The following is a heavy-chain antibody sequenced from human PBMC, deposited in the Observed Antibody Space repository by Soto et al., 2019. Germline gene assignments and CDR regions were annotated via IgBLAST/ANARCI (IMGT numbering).Heavy chain of an antibody. CDR3: ASHWGSSWYYYYGMDV. V-gene: IGHV4-39*01. CDR2: IYYSGST. CDR1: GGSISSSSYY. D-gene: IGHD6-13*01. J-gene: IGHJ6*02. Sequence: TSETLSLTCTVSGGSISSSSYYWGWIRQPPGKGLEWIGSIYYSGSTYYNPSLKSRVTISVDTSKNQFSLKLSSVTAADTAVYYCASHWGSSWYYYYGMDVWGQGTTVT.